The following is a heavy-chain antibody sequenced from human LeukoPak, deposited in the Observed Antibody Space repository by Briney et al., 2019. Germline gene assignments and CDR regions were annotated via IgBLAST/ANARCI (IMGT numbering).Heavy chain of an antibody. V-gene: IGHV1-2*02. CDR3: ARGRDKTTSPAIDY. Sequence: ASVTVSCMASGYTFSGYYMHWVRQAPGQGHEWMGWISPKSGDTNYAQNFQGRVTMTRDTSISTAYMELSRLTSDDTAVYYCARGRDKTTSPAIDYWGQGTLVTVSS. CDR2: ISPKSGDT. J-gene: IGHJ4*02. D-gene: IGHD2-2*01. CDR1: GYTFSGYY.